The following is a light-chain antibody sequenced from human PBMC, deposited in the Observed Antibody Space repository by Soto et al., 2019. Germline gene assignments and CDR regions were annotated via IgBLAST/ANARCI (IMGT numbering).Light chain of an antibody. J-gene: IGLJ3*02. CDR1: SSDVGSYSL. CDR2: DVT. Sequence: QSALTQPASVSGSPGQSITIFCTGTSSDVGSYSLVSWYQQHPGKAPKVMIYDVTKRPSGVSHRFSGSKSGNTASLTISGLQAEDEANYYCSSFAGSTTLWVFGGGTKLTVL. V-gene: IGLV2-23*02. CDR3: SSFAGSTTLWV.